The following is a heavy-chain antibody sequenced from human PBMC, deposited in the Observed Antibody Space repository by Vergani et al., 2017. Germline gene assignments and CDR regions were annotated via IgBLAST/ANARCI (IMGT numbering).Heavy chain of an antibody. CDR3: AGPQGTSAYYYGGFDY. CDR2: ISSDGGST. V-gene: IGHV3-23*04. Sequence: VQLVESGGGVVQPGRSLRLSCAASGFTFSTYAMTWVRQAPGKGLGWVSTISSDGGSTYYADSVKGRFTISRDNSKNTLSLQMNSLTAEDTAIYYCAGPQGTSAYYYGGFDYWGQGILVTVSS. J-gene: IGHJ4*02. D-gene: IGHD3-22*01. CDR1: GFTFSTYA.